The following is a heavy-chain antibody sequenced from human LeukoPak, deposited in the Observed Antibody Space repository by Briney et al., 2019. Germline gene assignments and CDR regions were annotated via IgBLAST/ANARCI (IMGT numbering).Heavy chain of an antibody. Sequence: GGSLRLSCAASGFTFTTYWMGWVRQAPGKGLEYVSAISSNGGSTYYANSVKGRFTISRDNSKNTLYLQMGSLRAEDMAVYYCARGRPTPNFWSGYYIGYYYYYMDVWGKGTTVTVSS. CDR1: GFTFTTYW. J-gene: IGHJ6*03. D-gene: IGHD3-3*01. V-gene: IGHV3-64*01. CDR3: ARGRPTPNFWSGYYIGYYYYYMDV. CDR2: ISSNGGST.